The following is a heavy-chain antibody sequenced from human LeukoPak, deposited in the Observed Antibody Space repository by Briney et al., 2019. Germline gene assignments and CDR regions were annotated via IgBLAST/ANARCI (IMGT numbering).Heavy chain of an antibody. Sequence: GGSLRLSCAASGFTFSSYAMGWVHQAPGKGLDWVSAISGSGGSTYYAGSVKGRFTISRDNSKNTLYLQMNSLRAEDTAVYYCAKDRSYYGSGSYFGYWGQGTLVTVSS. V-gene: IGHV3-23*01. J-gene: IGHJ4*02. CDR2: ISGSGGST. D-gene: IGHD3-10*01. CDR1: GFTFSSYA. CDR3: AKDRSYYGSGSYFGY.